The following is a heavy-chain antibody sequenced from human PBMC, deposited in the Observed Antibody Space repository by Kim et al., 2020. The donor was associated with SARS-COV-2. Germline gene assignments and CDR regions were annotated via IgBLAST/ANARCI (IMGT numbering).Heavy chain of an antibody. Sequence: KGLLTISRDNSKNTLYLQMNSLRAEDTAVYYCAKDFRSYVWGSYRYTYLWGQGTLVTVSS. D-gene: IGHD3-16*02. J-gene: IGHJ5*02. CDR3: AKDFRSYVWGSYRYTYL. V-gene: IGHV3-23*01.